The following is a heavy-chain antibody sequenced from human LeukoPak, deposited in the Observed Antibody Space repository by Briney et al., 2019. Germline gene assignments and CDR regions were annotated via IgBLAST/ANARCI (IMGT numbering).Heavy chain of an antibody. Sequence: GESLKISCKGSGYSFSSYWIGWVRQMPGKGLDWMGIIYPGDSDTTYSPSFQGQVTISADKSISTAYLQWSSLEASDTAMYFCARSGYDYFYYYAMDIWGKGTTVTVSS. J-gene: IGHJ6*04. V-gene: IGHV5-51*01. D-gene: IGHD5-12*01. CDR1: GYSFSSYW. CDR2: IYPGDSDT. CDR3: ARSGYDYFYYYAMDI.